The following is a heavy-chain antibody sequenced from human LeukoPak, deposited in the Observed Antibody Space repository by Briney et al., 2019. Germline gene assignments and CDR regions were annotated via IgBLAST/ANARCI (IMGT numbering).Heavy chain of an antibody. CDR3: ARDLLEMATMSFGY. J-gene: IGHJ4*02. D-gene: IGHD5-24*01. V-gene: IGHV3-30*03. CDR1: GFTFSSYG. CDR2: ISYDGSNK. Sequence: GGSLRLSCAASGFTFSSYGMHWVRQAPGKGLEWVAVISYDGSNKYYADSVKGRFTISRDNSKNTLYLQMNSLRAEDTAVYYCARDLLEMATMSFGYWGQGTLVTVSS.